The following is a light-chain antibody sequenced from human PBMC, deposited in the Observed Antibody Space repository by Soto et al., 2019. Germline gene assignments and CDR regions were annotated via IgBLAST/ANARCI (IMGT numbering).Light chain of an antibody. Sequence: DIQVTQSPSTLSASVGDRVTITCRVSQSIDRWLAWYQQRPGRAPKLLIYDVANLETGVPSRFSGSGSETEFTLTISSLQPDDFAIYYCQQYNSYPLTFGGGTKVEIK. V-gene: IGKV1-5*01. CDR1: QSIDRW. CDR3: QQYNSYPLT. J-gene: IGKJ4*01. CDR2: DVA.